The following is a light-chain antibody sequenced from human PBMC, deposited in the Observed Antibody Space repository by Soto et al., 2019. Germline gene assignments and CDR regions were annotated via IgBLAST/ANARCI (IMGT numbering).Light chain of an antibody. CDR2: DAP. V-gene: IGKV3-11*01. Sequence: EIMLTQSPATLSLSPGERATLSCRASQSVSSYLAWYQQKPGQAPRLLIYDAPNRATGIPARFSGSGSGTDFTLTISSLEPEDFAVYYCQQRSNWPLNFGGGTKVDIK. CDR1: QSVSSY. J-gene: IGKJ4*01. CDR3: QQRSNWPLN.